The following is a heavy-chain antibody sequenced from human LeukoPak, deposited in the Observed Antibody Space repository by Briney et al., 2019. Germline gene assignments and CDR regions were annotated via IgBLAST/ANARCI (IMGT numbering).Heavy chain of an antibody. CDR1: GFTFSSYG. J-gene: IGHJ6*03. V-gene: IGHV3-33*01. CDR3: ARDQTRATYYYYMDV. Sequence: PGRSLRLSCAASGFTFSSYGMHWVRQAPGKGLEWVAVIWYDGSNKYYADSVKGRFTIPRDNSKNTLYLQMNSLRAEDTAVYYCARDQTRATYYYYMDVWGKGTTVTVSS. CDR2: IWYDGSNK. D-gene: IGHD2-2*01.